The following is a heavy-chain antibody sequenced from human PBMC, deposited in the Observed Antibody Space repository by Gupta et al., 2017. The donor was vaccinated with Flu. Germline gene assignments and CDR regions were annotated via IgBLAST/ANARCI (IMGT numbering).Heavy chain of an antibody. V-gene: IGHV3-30*18. CDR3: AKEECSGGFCYLPNGNFDS. Sequence: QVQLVESGGGVVQPGRSLRLSCAASGFTFSNFGMHWVRQAPGKGLEWVAVISYDGSRAYDIDSVRDRFTVARDNSKNTLYLEMNSLRDDDTALYDCAKEECSGGFCYLPNGNFDSWGQGTKVTVSS. D-gene: IGHD2-15*01. J-gene: IGHJ4*02. CDR1: GFTFSNFG. CDR2: ISYDGSRA.